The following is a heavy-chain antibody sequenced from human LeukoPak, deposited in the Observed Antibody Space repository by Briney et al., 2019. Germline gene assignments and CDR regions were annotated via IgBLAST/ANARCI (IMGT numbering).Heavy chain of an antibody. J-gene: IGHJ4*02. Sequence: QPGGSLRLSCAASGFTFSICTMNWGRQAPGKGLEWVSYITSSSTTMDYADSVKGRFTISRDNAQKSLYLQMNSLRDEDTAVYYCAVFGYGSGSRDYWGQGTLVTVSS. CDR2: ITSSSTTM. V-gene: IGHV3-48*02. CDR1: GFTFSICT. D-gene: IGHD3-10*01. CDR3: AVFGYGSGSRDY.